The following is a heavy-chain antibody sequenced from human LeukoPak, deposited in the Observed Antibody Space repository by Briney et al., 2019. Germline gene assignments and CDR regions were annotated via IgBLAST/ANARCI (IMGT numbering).Heavy chain of an antibody. Sequence: SETLSLTCTVSGGSISSGGYYWSWIRQHPGKGLEWIGYIYYSGSTCYNPSLKSRVTISVYTSKNQFSLKLSSVTAADTAVYYCARDTVAGDAFDIWGQGTMVTVSS. J-gene: IGHJ3*02. CDR2: IYYSGST. CDR1: GGSISSGGYY. D-gene: IGHD6-19*01. V-gene: IGHV4-31*03. CDR3: ARDTVAGDAFDI.